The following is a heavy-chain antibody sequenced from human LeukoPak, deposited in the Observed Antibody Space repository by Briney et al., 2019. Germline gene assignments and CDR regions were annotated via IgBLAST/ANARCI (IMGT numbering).Heavy chain of an antibody. CDR3: ARLVEKFRYCSGGSCYYNWFDP. Sequence: GESLKISCKGSGYSFTSYWIGWVRQMPGKGLEWMGIIYPGDSDTRYSPSFQGQVTISADKSISTAYLQWSSLKASDTAMYYCARLVEKFRYCSGGSCYYNWFDPWGQGTLVTVSS. CDR2: IYPGDSDT. CDR1: GYSFTSYW. V-gene: IGHV5-51*01. J-gene: IGHJ5*02. D-gene: IGHD2-15*01.